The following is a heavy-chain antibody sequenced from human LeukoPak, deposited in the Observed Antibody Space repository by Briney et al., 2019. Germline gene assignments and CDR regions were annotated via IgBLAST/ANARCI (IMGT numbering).Heavy chain of an antibody. CDR1: GGSISSHY. CDR2: LFYSGST. V-gene: IGHV4-59*11. D-gene: IGHD3-10*01. J-gene: IGHJ4*02. CDR3: ATVAVIRGVTYFDY. Sequence: SETLSLTCAVSGGSISSHYWSWIRQPPGKGLEWIAYLFYSGSTDYNPSLESRVTISVDTSKNQFSLKLRSVTAADTAVYYCATVAVIRGVTYFDYWGQGTLVTVSS.